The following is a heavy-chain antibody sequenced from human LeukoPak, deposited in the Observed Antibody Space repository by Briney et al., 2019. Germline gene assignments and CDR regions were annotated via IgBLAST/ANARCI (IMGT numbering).Heavy chain of an antibody. CDR3: ASGSSPYYYYMDV. D-gene: IGHD6-13*01. Sequence: SETLSLTCAVYGGSFSGYYWSWIRQPPGKGLEWIGEINHSGSTNYNPSLKSRVTISVDTSKNQFSLKLSSVTAADTAVYYCASGSSPYYYYMDVWGKGTTVTVSS. CDR1: GGSFSGYY. CDR2: INHSGST. J-gene: IGHJ6*03. V-gene: IGHV4-34*01.